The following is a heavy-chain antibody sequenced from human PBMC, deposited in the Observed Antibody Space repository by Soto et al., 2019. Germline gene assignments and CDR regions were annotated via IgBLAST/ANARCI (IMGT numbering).Heavy chain of an antibody. D-gene: IGHD1-1*01. J-gene: IGHJ4*02. Sequence: VQLVESGGGVVQPGRSLRLLCEASGFPFSRYGMHWVRQAPGMGLVWVAVISWDGLAQYYGDSVRGRFTISRDNSQSTLYLQMNSLRTEDTAIYYCAKETIQVGGPNYFDYWGQGVLVTVSS. V-gene: IGHV3-30*18. CDR2: ISWDGLAQ. CDR1: GFPFSRYG. CDR3: AKETIQVGGPNYFDY.